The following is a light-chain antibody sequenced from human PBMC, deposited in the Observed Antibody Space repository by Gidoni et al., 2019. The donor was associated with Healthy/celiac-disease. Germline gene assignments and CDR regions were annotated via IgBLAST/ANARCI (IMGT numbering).Light chain of an antibody. J-gene: IGKJ3*01. CDR3: QQSYSPVIT. CDR1: QSISSY. V-gene: IGKV1-39*01. CDR2: AAS. Sequence: DIQMTQSPSSLSASVGDRVTITCRASQSISSYLNWYQQKPGKAPKLLIYAASSLQSGVPSRFSGSGSGTDFTLTISSLQPEDFATYYCQQSYSPVITFXPXTKVXIK.